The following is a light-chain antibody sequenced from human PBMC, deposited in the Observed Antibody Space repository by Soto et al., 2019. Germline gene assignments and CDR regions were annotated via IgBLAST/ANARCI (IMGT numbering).Light chain of an antibody. CDR1: QSVSSN. J-gene: IGKJ4*01. Sequence: EIVMTQSPATLSVSPGERATLSCRASQSVSSNLAWYQQKPGQAPRLLIYGASTRATGIPARFSGSGSGTDFAVTISSLQSEYFQVYYCQQDTSFLSFGGGTKVLIK. V-gene: IGKV3-15*01. CDR3: QQDTSFLS. CDR2: GAS.